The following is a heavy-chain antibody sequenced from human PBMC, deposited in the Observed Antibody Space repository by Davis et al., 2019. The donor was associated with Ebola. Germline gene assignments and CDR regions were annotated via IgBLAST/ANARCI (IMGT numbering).Heavy chain of an antibody. V-gene: IGHV1-69*06. CDR3: ARDHCSGGSCYSVRYYFDY. D-gene: IGHD2-15*01. CDR2: VNPISGTS. J-gene: IGHJ4*02. CDR1: GGTFSSYS. Sequence: AASVTVSCKASGGTFSSYSISWMRQAPGQGLEWLGGVNPISGTSNYAQKFQGRVMITADKSTDTAYMELSSLRSEDTAVYYCARDHCSGGSCYSVRYYFDYWGQGTLVTVSS.